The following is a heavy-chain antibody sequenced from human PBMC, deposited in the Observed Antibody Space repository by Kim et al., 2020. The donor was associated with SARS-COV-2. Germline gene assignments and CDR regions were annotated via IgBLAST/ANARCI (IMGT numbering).Heavy chain of an antibody. J-gene: IGHJ4*02. CDR3: ARGYSGYDYKGGLDY. D-gene: IGHD5-12*01. Sequence: SETLSLTCTVSGGSISSGGYYWSWIRQHPGKGLEWIGYIYYSGSTYYNPSLKSRVTISVDTSKNQFSLKLSSVTAADTAVYYCARGYSGYDYKGGLDYWGQGTLVTVSS. V-gene: IGHV4-31*03. CDR1: GGSISSGGYY. CDR2: IYYSGST.